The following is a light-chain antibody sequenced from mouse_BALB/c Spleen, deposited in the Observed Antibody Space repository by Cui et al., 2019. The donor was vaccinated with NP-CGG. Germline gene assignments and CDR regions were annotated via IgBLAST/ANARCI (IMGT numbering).Light chain of an antibody. Sequence: QAVVTQESALTTSPGETVTLTCRSSIGAITSSNYANWVQEKPDHLFTGLIGSTNKRPPGVPARFSGYLIGDKAALTITGAQTEDEAIYFCALWYSNHWVFGGGTKLTVL. V-gene: IGLV1*01. CDR3: ALWYSNHWV. CDR1: IGAITSSNY. CDR2: STN. J-gene: IGLJ1*01.